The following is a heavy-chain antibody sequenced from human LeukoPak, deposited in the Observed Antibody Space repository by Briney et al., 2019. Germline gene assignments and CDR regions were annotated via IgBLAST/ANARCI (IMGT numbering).Heavy chain of an antibody. Sequence: PGGSLRLSCAASGFTFSSYSMNWVRQAPGKGLEWVSSISSSSSYIYYADSVKGRFTISRDNSKNTLYLQMNSLRAEDTAVYYCAKDLSVADWGQGTLVTVSS. CDR1: GFTFSSYS. CDR2: ISSSSSYI. V-gene: IGHV3-21*01. CDR3: AKDLSVAD. J-gene: IGHJ4*02.